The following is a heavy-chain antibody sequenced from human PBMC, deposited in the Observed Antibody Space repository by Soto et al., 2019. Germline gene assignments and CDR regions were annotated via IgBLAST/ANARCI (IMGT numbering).Heavy chain of an antibody. V-gene: IGHV4-59*08. D-gene: IGHD2-15*01. CDR1: GGSISSDY. Sequence: QVQLQESGPRLVKSSETLSLTCTVSGGSISSDYWSWIRQSPGKGLEWIGYVSYSGSTHLKPSLKSRVTISADPSKNQFSRKVRSVTAADTAVYYCVKTPLGYCSGGTCSNWFDPWGQGTLVTVSS. J-gene: IGHJ5*02. CDR2: VSYSGST. CDR3: VKTPLGYCSGGTCSNWFDP.